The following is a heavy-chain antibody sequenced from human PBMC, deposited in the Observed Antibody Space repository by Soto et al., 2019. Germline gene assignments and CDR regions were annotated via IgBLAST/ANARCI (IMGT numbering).Heavy chain of an antibody. CDR3: ARAETGIAVAGYNYYYYYGMDV. D-gene: IGHD6-19*01. J-gene: IGHJ6*02. V-gene: IGHV4-31*02. Sequence: SETLSLTCTVSGGCISRGGYYWCWIRQHPGKGLEWIGYIYYSGSTYYNPSLKSRVTISVDTSKNQFSLKLSSVTAADTAVYYCARAETGIAVAGYNYYYYYGMDVWAQGTTVTVSS. CDR1: GGCISRGGYY. CDR2: IYYSGST.